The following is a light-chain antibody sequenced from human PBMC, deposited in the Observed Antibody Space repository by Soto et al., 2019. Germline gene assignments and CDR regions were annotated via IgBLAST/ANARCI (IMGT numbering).Light chain of an antibody. Sequence: QPVLTQLPSASASLGASVKLTCTLSSGHSSYAIAWHQQQPEKGPRYLMKLNSDGSHNKGDGIPDRFSGSSSGAERYLTISSLQSEDEADYYCQTWGTGTLVFGGGTKLTVL. CDR2: LNSDGSH. J-gene: IGLJ2*01. V-gene: IGLV4-69*01. CDR3: QTWGTGTLV. CDR1: SGHSSYA.